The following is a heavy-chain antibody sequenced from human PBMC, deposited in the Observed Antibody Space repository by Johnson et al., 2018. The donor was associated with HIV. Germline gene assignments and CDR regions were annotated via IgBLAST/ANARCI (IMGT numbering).Heavy chain of an antibody. Sequence: QVQVVESGGGVVQPGRSLRLSCAASGFTFSTYGMHWVRQAPGKGLEWVAVISYDVSNKYYADSVKGRFAISRDNSKKPLYLQMNSLRAEDTAVYYCAKVLNEKSYIDLFHVWGQGTMVTVSS. CDR3: AKVLNEKSYIDLFHV. CDR2: ISYDVSNK. V-gene: IGHV3-30*18. J-gene: IGHJ3*01. D-gene: IGHD2-8*01. CDR1: GFTFSTYG.